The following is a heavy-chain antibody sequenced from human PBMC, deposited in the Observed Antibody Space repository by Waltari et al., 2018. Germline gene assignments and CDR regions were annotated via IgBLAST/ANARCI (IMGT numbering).Heavy chain of an antibody. D-gene: IGHD3-3*01. CDR1: GGSVTSEFSY. CDR2: IYTSGDT. J-gene: IGHJ5*02. CDR3: ARDLRHPSYYDFSFDT. Sequence: VELQESGPGLVKPSQTLSLTCSVSGGSVTSEFSYWNWIRQPAGKGLEWIGRIYTSGDTNYNPSLKTRVSISVDTSRNQFSLKLTSVTAADTAVYYCARDLRHPSYYDFSFDTWGQGSLVTVSS. V-gene: IGHV4-61*02.